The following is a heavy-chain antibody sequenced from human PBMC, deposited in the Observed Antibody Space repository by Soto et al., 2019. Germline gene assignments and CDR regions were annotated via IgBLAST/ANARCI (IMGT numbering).Heavy chain of an antibody. Sequence: GGSLRLSCTASGFTFSSYGRHWVRQAPGKGLEWVAVIWYDGSNKYYADSVKGRFTISRDNSKNTLYLQMNSLRAEDTAVYYCARYGVYSGGWYRNYYISGMDVWGQGTPVTVSS. J-gene: IGHJ6*02. CDR3: ARYGVYSGGWYRNYYISGMDV. V-gene: IGHV3-33*01. CDR2: IWYDGSNK. D-gene: IGHD6-19*01. CDR1: GFTFSSYG.